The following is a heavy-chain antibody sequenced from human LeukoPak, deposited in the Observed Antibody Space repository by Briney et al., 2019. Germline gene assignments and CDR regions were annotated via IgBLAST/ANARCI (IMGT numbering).Heavy chain of an antibody. CDR2: INPNSGGT. D-gene: IGHD4-23*01. J-gene: IGHJ5*02. Sequence: GASVKVSCKASGYTFTGYYMHWVRQAPGQGLEWMGWINPNSGGTNYAQKFQGRVTMTRDTSISTAYMELSRLRSDDTAVYCCARGRTVVTTGAWFDPWGQGTLVTVSS. V-gene: IGHV1-2*02. CDR3: ARGRTVVTTGAWFDP. CDR1: GYTFTGYY.